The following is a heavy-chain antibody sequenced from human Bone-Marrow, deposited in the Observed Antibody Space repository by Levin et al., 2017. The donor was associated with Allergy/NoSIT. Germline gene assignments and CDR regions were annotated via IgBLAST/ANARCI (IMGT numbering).Heavy chain of an antibody. V-gene: IGHV3-15*01. J-gene: IGHJ4*02. CDR3: TTRLWFGDELRDY. D-gene: IGHD3-10*01. CDR1: GVTVSGAW. Sequence: GESLKISCAVSGVTVSGAWMSWVRQAPGKGLEWVGLFKAITDGGTTHYAAAVNGRFTISRDDSKNTLYLQMDRLKSEDTATYYCTTRLWFGDELRDYWGRGTQVTVSS. CDR2: FKAITDGGTT.